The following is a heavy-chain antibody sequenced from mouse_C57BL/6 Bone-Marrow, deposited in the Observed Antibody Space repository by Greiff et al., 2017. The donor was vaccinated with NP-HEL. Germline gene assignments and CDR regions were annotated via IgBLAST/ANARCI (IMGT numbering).Heavy chain of an antibody. CDR1: GYTFTSYW. CDR3: ARELLYFDY. CDR2: IDPSDCYT. V-gene: IGHV1-59*01. Sequence: QVQLQQPGAELVRPGTSVKLSCKASGYTFTSYWMHWVKQRPGQGLEWIGVIDPSDCYTNYNQKFKGKATLTVDTSSSTAYMQLSSLTSEDSAVYYCARELLYFDYWGQGTTLTVSS. J-gene: IGHJ2*01. D-gene: IGHD1-3*01.